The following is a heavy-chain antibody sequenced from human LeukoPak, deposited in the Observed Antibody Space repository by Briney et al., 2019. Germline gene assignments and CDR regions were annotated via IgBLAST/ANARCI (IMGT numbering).Heavy chain of an antibody. Sequence: PGGSLRLSCAASGFTFSSYSMNWVRQAPGKGMEWVSSISSSSSYIYYADSVKGRFTISRDNSKNTLYLQMNSLRAEDTAVYYCARDSRRLLWFGERPWGFDYWGQGTLVTVSS. V-gene: IGHV3-21*01. J-gene: IGHJ4*02. CDR3: ARDSRRLLWFGERPWGFDY. D-gene: IGHD3-10*01. CDR1: GFTFSSYS. CDR2: ISSSSSYI.